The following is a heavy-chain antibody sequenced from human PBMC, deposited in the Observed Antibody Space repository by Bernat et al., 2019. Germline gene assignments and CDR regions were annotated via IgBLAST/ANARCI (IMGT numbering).Heavy chain of an antibody. V-gene: IGHV3-48*03. CDR3: AREQWLVSSSYWYFDL. CDR2: ISSSGSTI. D-gene: IGHD6-19*01. CDR1: GFTFSSYE. Sequence: EVQLVESGGGLVQPGGSLRLSCAASGFTFSSYEMNWVRQAPGKGLEWVSYISSSGSTIYYADSVKGRFTISRDNAKNSLYLQMNSLRAEDTAVYYCAREQWLVSSSYWYFDLWGRGTLVTVSS. J-gene: IGHJ2*01.